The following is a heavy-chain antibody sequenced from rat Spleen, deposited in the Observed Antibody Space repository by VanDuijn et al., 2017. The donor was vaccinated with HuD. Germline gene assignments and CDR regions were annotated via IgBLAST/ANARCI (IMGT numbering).Heavy chain of an antibody. CDR1: GFSLTSHH. Sequence: QVQLKESGPGLVQPSQTLSLTCTVSGFSLTSHHVSWVRQSPGKGLEWMGVIWTGGGTAYNSLLKSRLTITRDTSKSQVFLKMNSLQTEDTAIYFCTRDGMGITLFDYWGQGVMVTVSS. V-gene: IGHV2-43*01. CDR3: TRDGMGITLFDY. D-gene: IGHD1-9*01. CDR2: IWTGGGT. J-gene: IGHJ2*01.